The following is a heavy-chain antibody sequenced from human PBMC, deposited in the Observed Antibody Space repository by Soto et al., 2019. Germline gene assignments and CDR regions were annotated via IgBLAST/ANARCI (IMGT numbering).Heavy chain of an antibody. D-gene: IGHD4-17*01. J-gene: IGHJ5*02. V-gene: IGHV3-7*01. Sequence: GGSLRLSCAASGLTFSSYWMSWVRQAPGKGLEWVANIKEDGSEKYYVDSVKGRFTISRDNAKNSLYLQMNSLRAEDTAVYYCAREPSYGDHGWFDPWGQGTLVTVSS. CDR1: GLTFSSYW. CDR2: IKEDGSEK. CDR3: AREPSYGDHGWFDP.